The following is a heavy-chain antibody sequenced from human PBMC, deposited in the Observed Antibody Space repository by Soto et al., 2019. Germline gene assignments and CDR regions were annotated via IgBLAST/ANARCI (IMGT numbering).Heavy chain of an antibody. CDR3: ARAYYDSSGSPVGGMDV. J-gene: IGHJ6*02. V-gene: IGHV3-13*01. Sequence: GGSLRLSCAASGFTFTRYDMHWVRLTAGKGLEWVSSIGTDGDTYHVDSVKGRFTISREDDKKSVYLQMNSLGAGDTAVYYCARAYYDSSGSPVGGMDVWGQGTMVTVSS. CDR2: IGTDGDT. CDR1: GFTFTRYD. D-gene: IGHD3-22*01.